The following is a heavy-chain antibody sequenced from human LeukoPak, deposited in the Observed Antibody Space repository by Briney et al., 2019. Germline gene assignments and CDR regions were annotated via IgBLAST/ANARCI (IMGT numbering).Heavy chain of an antibody. CDR3: ARDRYCGGDCYPLPIDY. D-gene: IGHD2-21*02. CDR1: GYTFTSCG. J-gene: IGHJ4*02. Sequence: ASVKVSCKASGYTFTSCGISWVRQAPGQGLEWMGWISAYNGNTNYAQKLQGRVTMTTDTSTSTAYMELRSLRSDDTAVYYCARDRYCGGDCYPLPIDYWGQGTLVTVSS. CDR2: ISAYNGNT. V-gene: IGHV1-18*01.